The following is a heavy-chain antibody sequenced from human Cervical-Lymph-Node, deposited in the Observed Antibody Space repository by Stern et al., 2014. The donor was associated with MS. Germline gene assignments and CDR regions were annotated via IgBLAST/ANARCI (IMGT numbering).Heavy chain of an antibody. Sequence: QVTLRESGPTLVKPTETLTLICSFSGVSLTATGVGVGWIRQPPGQALEWLALIYWDDDRRYSPSLRSRLTITKDTSRNQVVLTMTNMDPVDTGTYFCSHVLITYGGVIGLDAFDVWGQGAWVTVSS. CDR1: GVSLTATGVG. CDR3: SHVLITYGGVIGLDAFDV. CDR2: IYWDDDR. D-gene: IGHD3-16*02. V-gene: IGHV2-5*02. J-gene: IGHJ3*01.